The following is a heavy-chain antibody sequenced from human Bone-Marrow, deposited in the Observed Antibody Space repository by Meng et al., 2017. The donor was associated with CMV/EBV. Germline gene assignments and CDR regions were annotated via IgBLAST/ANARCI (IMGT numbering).Heavy chain of an antibody. V-gene: IGHV3-23*01. CDR2: ISGSGGST. CDR3: AKEVITIFGVAPIDY. D-gene: IGHD3-3*01. J-gene: IGHJ4*02. Sequence: ETLSLTCAVYGGSFSGYYWSWIRQPPGKGLEWVSGISGSGGSTYYADSVKGRFTISRDNSKNTLYLQMNSLRADDTAVYYCAKEVITIFGVAPIDYWGQGTLVTVSS. CDR1: GGSFSGYY.